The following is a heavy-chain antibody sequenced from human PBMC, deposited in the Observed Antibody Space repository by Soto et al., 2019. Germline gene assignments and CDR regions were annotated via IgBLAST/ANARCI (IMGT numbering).Heavy chain of an antibody. J-gene: IGHJ6*02. Sequence: SETLSLTCTVSGGSISSYYWSWIRQPPGKGLEWIGYIYYSGSTNYNPSLKSRVTISVDTSKNQFSLKLSSVTAADTAVYYCARDHYYDSSPRTYYYGMEVWGQGTTVTVSS. D-gene: IGHD3-22*01. CDR1: GGSISSYY. CDR2: IYYSGST. CDR3: ARDHYYDSSPRTYYYGMEV. V-gene: IGHV4-59*01.